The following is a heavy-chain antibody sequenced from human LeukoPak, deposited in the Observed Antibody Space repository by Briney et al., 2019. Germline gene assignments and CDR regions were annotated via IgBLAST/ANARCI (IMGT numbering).Heavy chain of an antibody. CDR1: GGTFSSYA. Sequence: ASVKVSCKASGGTFSSYAISWVRQAPGQGLEWMGGIIPIFGTANYAQKFQGRVTITTDESTSTAYMELSSLRSEDTAVYYCARNRNPRYSSTLGSYYYYYMDVWGKGTTVTVSS. CDR3: ARNRNPRYSSTLGSYYYYYMDV. J-gene: IGHJ6*03. D-gene: IGHD6-13*01. V-gene: IGHV1-69*05. CDR2: IIPIFGTA.